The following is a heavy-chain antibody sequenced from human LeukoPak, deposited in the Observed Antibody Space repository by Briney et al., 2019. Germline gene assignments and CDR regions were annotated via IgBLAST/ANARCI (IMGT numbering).Heavy chain of an antibody. CDR1: GGSFSGYY. D-gene: IGHD3-16*02. J-gene: IGHJ4*02. Sequence: PSETLSLTCAVYGGSFSGYYWSWIRQPPGKGLEWIGEINHSGSTNYNPSLKSRVTISVDTSKNQFSLKLSSVTAADTAVYYCARGHYVWGSYRYTRFDYWGQGTLVTVSS. CDR2: INHSGST. V-gene: IGHV4-34*01. CDR3: ARGHYVWGSYRYTRFDY.